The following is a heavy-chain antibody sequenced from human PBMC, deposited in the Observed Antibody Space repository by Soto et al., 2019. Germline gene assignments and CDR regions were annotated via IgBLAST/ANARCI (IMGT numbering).Heavy chain of an antibody. CDR3: ERNSGYYYFNYDY. CDR2: IDPSDSYT. Sequence: GESLKISCKGSGYSFTSYWISWVRQMPGKGLEWMGRIDPSDSYTNYSPSFQGHVTISADKSISTAYLQWSSLKASDTAMYYCERNSGYYYFNYDYWGQGTLVTVSS. V-gene: IGHV5-10-1*01. J-gene: IGHJ4*02. CDR1: GYSFTSYW. D-gene: IGHD3-22*01.